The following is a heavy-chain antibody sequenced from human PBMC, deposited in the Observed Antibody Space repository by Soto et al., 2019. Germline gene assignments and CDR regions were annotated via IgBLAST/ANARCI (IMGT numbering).Heavy chain of an antibody. V-gene: IGHV1-69*13. CDR3: ARPPGYISDWYYFDL. D-gene: IGHD3-9*01. CDR2: IIPIFGTA. Sequence: SVKVSCKASGGTFSSYAISWVRQAPGQGLEWMGGIIPIFGTANYAQKFQGRVTITADESTSTAYMELSSLMSEDTAVYYCARPPGYISDWYYFDLWGQGTQVTVSS. J-gene: IGHJ4*02. CDR1: GGTFSSYA.